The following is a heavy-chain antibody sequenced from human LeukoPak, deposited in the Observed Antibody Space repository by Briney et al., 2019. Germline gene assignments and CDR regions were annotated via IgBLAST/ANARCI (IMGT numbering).Heavy chain of an antibody. D-gene: IGHD6-19*01. J-gene: IGHJ3*01. CDR3: ARGALAGSWSDFQAFDF. CDR2: IGDSDSTI. Sequence: GGSLRLPCAASGFTFSAYYMSWIRQAPGKGLEWLSYIGDSDSTIYYADSVKGRFTISRDNAKNSLYLQMHSLRVEDTALYYCARGALAGSWSDFQAFDFWGPGTMVTVSS. CDR1: GFTFSAYY. V-gene: IGHV3-11*01.